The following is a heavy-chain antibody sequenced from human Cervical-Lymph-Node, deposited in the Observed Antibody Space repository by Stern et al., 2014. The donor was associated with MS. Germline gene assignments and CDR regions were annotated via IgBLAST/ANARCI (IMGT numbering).Heavy chain of an antibody. CDR1: GGSVSSDDYC. D-gene: IGHD5-12*01. CDR3: AATGGYGYSYAGD. CDR2: IDYSGIS. Sequence: QLQLQESGPGLVKPSQTLSLTCTVSGGSVSSDDYCWTWIRQPPGKGLEWIVYIDYSGISSYNASLNGRLTISIDTSKNQFSLKLNSVSAADTAVYYCAATGGYGYSYAGDWGQGTLVTVSS. J-gene: IGHJ4*02. V-gene: IGHV4-30-4*01.